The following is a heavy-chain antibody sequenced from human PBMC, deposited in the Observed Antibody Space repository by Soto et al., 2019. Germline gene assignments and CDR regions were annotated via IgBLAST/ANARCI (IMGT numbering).Heavy chain of an antibody. D-gene: IGHD2-2*01. CDR3: ARDIPEGACYLDY. V-gene: IGHV3-7*01. J-gene: IGHJ4*02. Sequence: EVRLVESGGGLVQPGGSLRLSCAASGFTFSNYWMTWVRQAPGKGLEWVANIKEDGSVKSYVDSVKGRFTISRDNARNSLYLQMNSLRAEDTAVYYCARDIPEGACYLDYWGQGTLATVSS. CDR2: IKEDGSVK. CDR1: GFTFSNYW.